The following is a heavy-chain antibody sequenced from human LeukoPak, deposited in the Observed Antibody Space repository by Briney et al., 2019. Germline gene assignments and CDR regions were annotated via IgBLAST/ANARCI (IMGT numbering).Heavy chain of an antibody. CDR1: GFTFSSYA. D-gene: IGHD3-16*01. CDR2: ISYDGSNK. Sequence: GGSLRLSCAASGFTFSSYAMHWVRQAPGKGLEWVAVISYDGSNKYYADSVKGRFTISRDNSKNTLYLQMNSLRAEDTAVYYCARGVGVNWGQGTLVTVSS. CDR3: ARGVGVN. J-gene: IGHJ4*02. V-gene: IGHV3-30-3*01.